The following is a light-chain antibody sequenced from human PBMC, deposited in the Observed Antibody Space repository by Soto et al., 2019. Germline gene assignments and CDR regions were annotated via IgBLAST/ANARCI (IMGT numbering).Light chain of an antibody. CDR1: RSVSSY. J-gene: IGKJ1*01. Sequence: EIVLTQSPATLSLSPGGSATLSSRATRSVSSYLAWYQQKPGQAPRLLIYDASSRPTDIPARFSGSGSGTDFTLTISSLEPEDFALYYCQQYHTSPLTFGQGTKVDIK. CDR3: QQYHTSPLT. V-gene: IGKV3-11*01. CDR2: DAS.